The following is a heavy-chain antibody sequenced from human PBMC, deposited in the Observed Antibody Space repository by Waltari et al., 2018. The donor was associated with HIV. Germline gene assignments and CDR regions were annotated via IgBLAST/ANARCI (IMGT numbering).Heavy chain of an antibody. CDR3: ARIRGTGWFMFDP. D-gene: IGHD6-19*01. J-gene: IGHJ5*02. CDR1: GDVSGVY. Sequence: QLQLQESGPGLVKPSQTLSLTCPVSGDVSGVYWGWVRQPPGEGLQWIGSIFSDGDSYYNPSLGSRATISLDTSKREIYLNLISVTAADTAVYYCARIRGTGWFMFDPWGQGTLVTVSS. CDR2: IFSDGDS. V-gene: IGHV4-39*01.